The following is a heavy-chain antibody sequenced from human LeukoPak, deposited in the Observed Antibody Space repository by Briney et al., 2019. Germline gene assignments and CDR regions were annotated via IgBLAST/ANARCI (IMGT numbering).Heavy chain of an antibody. CDR1: GFTFSSYA. J-gene: IGHJ4*02. V-gene: IGHV3-30-3*01. CDR2: ISYDGSNK. D-gene: IGHD3-22*01. Sequence: PGGSLRLSCAASGFTFSSYAMHWVRQAPGKGLEWVAVISYDGSNKYYADSVKGRFTISRDNSKNTLYLQMNSLRAEDTAVYYCARDGPYDTMIVVVIKGNFDYWGQGTLVTVSS. CDR3: ARDGPYDTMIVVVIKGNFDY.